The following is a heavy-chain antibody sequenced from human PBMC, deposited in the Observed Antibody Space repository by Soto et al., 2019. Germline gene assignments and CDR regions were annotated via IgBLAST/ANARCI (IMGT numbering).Heavy chain of an antibody. CDR3: AKPTCGYQVVFDY. V-gene: IGHV3-23*01. J-gene: IGHJ4*02. CDR2: ISGSGGST. CDR1: GFTFSSYA. Sequence: GGSLRLSCAASGFTFSSYAMSWVRQAPGKGLEWVSAISGSGGSTYYADSVKGRFTISRDNSKNTLYLQTNSLRAEDTAVYYCAKPTCGYQVVFDYWGQGTLVTVSA. D-gene: IGHD3-22*01.